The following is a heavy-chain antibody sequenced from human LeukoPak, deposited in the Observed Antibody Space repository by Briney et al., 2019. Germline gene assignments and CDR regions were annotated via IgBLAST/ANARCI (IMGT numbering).Heavy chain of an antibody. CDR3: ARYSGSYPHDAFEI. Sequence: TASETLSLTCTVSGGSISSSSYYWGWIRQPPGKGLEWIGSIYYSGSTSYNPTLKSRVTISVDTSKNQFSLKLRSVTAADTAVYYCARYSGSYPHDAFEIWGQGTMVTVSS. D-gene: IGHD1-26*01. J-gene: IGHJ3*02. V-gene: IGHV4-39*07. CDR1: GGSISSSSYY. CDR2: IYYSGST.